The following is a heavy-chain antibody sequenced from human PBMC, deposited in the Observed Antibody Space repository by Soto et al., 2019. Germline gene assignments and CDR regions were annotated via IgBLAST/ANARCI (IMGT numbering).Heavy chain of an antibody. CDR1: GGSISSSSYY. Sequence: SLTCTVSGGSISSSSYYWGWIRQPPGKGLEWIGSIYYSGSTYYNPSLKSRVTISVDTSKNQFSLKLSSVTAADTAVYYCARCSTSSKSYFDYWGQGTLVTVSS. CDR2: IYYSGST. J-gene: IGHJ4*02. CDR3: ARCSTSSKSYFDY. D-gene: IGHD2-2*01. V-gene: IGHV4-39*01.